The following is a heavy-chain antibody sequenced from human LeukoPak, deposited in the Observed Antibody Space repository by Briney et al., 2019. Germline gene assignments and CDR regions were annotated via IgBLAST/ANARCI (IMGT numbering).Heavy chain of an antibody. CDR2: IRYDGSNK. V-gene: IGHV3-30*02. Sequence: GGSLRLSCAASGFTISSYGVHWVRQAPGKGLEWVAFIRYDGSNKYYADSVKGRFTISRDNSKNTLYLQMNSLRAEDTAVYYCAKDQRDDFWSGYPDYWGQGTLVTVSS. CDR3: AKDQRDDFWSGYPDY. J-gene: IGHJ4*02. CDR1: GFTISSYG. D-gene: IGHD3-3*01.